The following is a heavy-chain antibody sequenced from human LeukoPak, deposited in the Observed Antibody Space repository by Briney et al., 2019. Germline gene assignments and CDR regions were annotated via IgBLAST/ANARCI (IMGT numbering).Heavy chain of an antibody. J-gene: IGHJ3*01. V-gene: IGHV1-2*02. D-gene: IGHD3-3*01. CDR3: ARDTYYDFWSGYSY. CDR2: INPNSGGT. Sequence: ASVQVSCKASGYTFTGYYMHWVRQAPGQGLEWMGWINPNSGGTNYAQKLQGRVTMTRHTSISTAYMELSTLRSDDTGVYYCARDTYYDFWSGYSYWGQGTMVTVPS. CDR1: GYTFTGYY.